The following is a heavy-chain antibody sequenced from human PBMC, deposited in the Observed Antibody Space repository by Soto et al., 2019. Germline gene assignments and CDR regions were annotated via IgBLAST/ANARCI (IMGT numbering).Heavy chain of an antibody. Sequence: QDQLVQSGAEVKKPGASVTVSCKASGYSFTNYGITWVRQAPGQGLEWLGWISAFNGNTHYAQKVQGRVTMTTDASTSTAYMELRRLRSDDTDVYYCARDRGVAPPVAGNTHYYYYMDVWGKGTTVTVSS. V-gene: IGHV1-18*01. D-gene: IGHD6-19*01. CDR2: ISAFNGNT. J-gene: IGHJ6*03. CDR3: ARDRGVAPPVAGNTHYYYYMDV. CDR1: GYSFTNYG.